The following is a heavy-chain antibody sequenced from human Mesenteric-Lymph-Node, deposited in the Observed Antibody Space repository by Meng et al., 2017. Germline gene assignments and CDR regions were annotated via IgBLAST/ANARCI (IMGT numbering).Heavy chain of an antibody. Sequence: QVQVQEPGPGLVKPSQTPPLTSTVSGGSMSSGDSFWNWIRQPPRKGLEWIGYIYYSGNTYYNPSLKSRGTISIDTSKNQFSLKLSSVTAADTAVYYCARAEYYNWFDPWGQGTLVTVSS. D-gene: IGHD1-14*01. CDR2: IYYSGNT. V-gene: IGHV4-30-4*01. J-gene: IGHJ5*02. CDR1: GGSMSSGDSF. CDR3: ARAEYYNWFDP.